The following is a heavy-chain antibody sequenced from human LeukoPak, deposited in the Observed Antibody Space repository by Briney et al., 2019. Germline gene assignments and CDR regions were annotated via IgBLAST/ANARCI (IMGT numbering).Heavy chain of an antibody. CDR3: ARQSGIAGIYDY. V-gene: IGHV4-39*01. CDR1: GGSISSSSYY. CDR2: IYYSGST. J-gene: IGHJ4*02. D-gene: IGHD1-26*01. Sequence: SETLSLTCTVSGGSISSSSYYWGWIRQPPGKGLEWIGSIYYSGSTNYNPSLKSRVTISVDTSKNQFSLKLSSVTAADTAVYYCARQSGIAGIYDYWGQGTLVTVSS.